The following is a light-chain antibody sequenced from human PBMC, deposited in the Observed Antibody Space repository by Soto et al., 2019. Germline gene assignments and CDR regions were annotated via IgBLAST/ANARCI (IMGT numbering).Light chain of an antibody. CDR2: TAS. CDR3: QQYYSMPLT. Sequence: DTQLTQSRPSVSASVEVRVTIFCRASRGICNWLAWYKQKPGKAPRLQMCTASSLQSGVPSRFSGSGAGTDFTLTISSLQAEDLAAYYCQQYYSMPLTFGGGTKVEIK. V-gene: IGKV1-12*01. J-gene: IGKJ4*01. CDR1: RGICNW.